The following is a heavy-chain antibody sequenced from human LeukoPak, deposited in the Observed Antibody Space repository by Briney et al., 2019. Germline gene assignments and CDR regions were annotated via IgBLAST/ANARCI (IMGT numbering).Heavy chain of an antibody. CDR3: ARVGPTYSSNYYYYMDV. D-gene: IGHD6-19*01. CDR2: IYHSGST. V-gene: IGHV4-38-2*02. J-gene: IGHJ6*03. Sequence: RSETLSLTCTVSGYSISSGYYWGWIRQPPGKGLEWNGRIYHSGSTYYNPTLKSRVTISVDTSKNQFSLKLSSVTAADTAVYYCARVGPTYSSNYYYYMDVWGKGTTVTVSS. CDR1: GYSISSGYY.